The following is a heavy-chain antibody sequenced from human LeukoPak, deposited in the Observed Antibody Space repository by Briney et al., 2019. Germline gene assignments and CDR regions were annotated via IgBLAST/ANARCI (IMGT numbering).Heavy chain of an antibody. CDR3: AREFVFSGSTWSSKFDP. V-gene: IGHV3-48*01. Sequence: PGGSLRLSCAASGFTFSSYSMNWVRQAPGKGLEWVSYISSGSSTIYYADSVKGRFTISRDNSKNTLYLQMNSLRAEDTAVYCCAREFVFSGSTWSSKFDPWGQGTLVTVSS. D-gene: IGHD6-6*01. CDR2: ISSGSSTI. CDR1: GFTFSSYS. J-gene: IGHJ5*02.